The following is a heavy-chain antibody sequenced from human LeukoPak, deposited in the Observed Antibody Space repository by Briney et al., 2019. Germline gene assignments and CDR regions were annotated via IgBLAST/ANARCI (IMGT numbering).Heavy chain of an antibody. Sequence: GGSLRLSCAASGFTFDDYTMHWVRQAPGKGLEWVSLISWDGGSTYYADSVKGRFTISRDNSKNSLYLQMNSLRTEDTALYYCAKDRGPYNWNDSDYYYGMDVWGQGTTVTVSS. CDR1: GFTFDDYT. V-gene: IGHV3-43*01. CDR2: ISWDGGST. CDR3: AKDRGPYNWNDSDYYYGMDV. J-gene: IGHJ6*02. D-gene: IGHD1-1*01.